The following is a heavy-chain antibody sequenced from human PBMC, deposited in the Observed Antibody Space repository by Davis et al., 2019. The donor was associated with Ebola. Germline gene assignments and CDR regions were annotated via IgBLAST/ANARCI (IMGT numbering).Heavy chain of an antibody. Sequence: GESLKISCSASGFIFSTYVMSWVRQAPGKGLECVAGTSGSGSGTYYADSVKGRFTVSRDNSKNTLYLQMNSLRAEDTAVYYCVRDPALVVTGGGWFFGLWGRGTLVTVSS. CDR3: VRDPALVVTGGGWFFGL. CDR1: GFIFSTYV. CDR2: TSGSGSGT. V-gene: IGHV3-23*01. J-gene: IGHJ2*01. D-gene: IGHD2-21*02.